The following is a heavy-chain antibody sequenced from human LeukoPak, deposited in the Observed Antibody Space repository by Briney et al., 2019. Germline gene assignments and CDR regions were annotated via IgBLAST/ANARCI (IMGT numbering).Heavy chain of an antibody. CDR2: INPNSGGA. CDR1: GYTFTGYY. D-gene: IGHD2-15*01. J-gene: IGHJ5*02. V-gene: IGHV1-2*06. Sequence: GASVKVSCKASGYTFTGYYMHWVRQAPGQGLEWMGRINPNSGGANYAQKFQGRVTMTRDTSISTAYMELSGLRSDDTAVYYCARGKFCSGGSCYQNLNWFDPWGQGTLVPSPQ. CDR3: ARGKFCSGGSCYQNLNWFDP.